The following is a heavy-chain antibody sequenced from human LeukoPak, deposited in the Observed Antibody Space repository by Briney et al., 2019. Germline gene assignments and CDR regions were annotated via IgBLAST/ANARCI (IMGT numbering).Heavy chain of an antibody. CDR3: ARAGYCSGGSCAIAYFDY. CDR1: GYTFTSYG. J-gene: IGHJ4*02. V-gene: IGHV1-18*01. CDR2: ISAYNGNT. D-gene: IGHD2-15*01. Sequence: ASVKVSCKASGYTFTSYGISWVRQAPGQGLEWMGWISAYNGNTNYAQKLQGRVTMTTDTSTSTAYMELRSLRSDDTAVYYCARAGYCSGGSCAIAYFDYWGQGTLVTVSS.